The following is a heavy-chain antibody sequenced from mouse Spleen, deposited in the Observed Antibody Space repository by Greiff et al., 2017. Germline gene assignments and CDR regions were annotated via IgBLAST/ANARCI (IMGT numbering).Heavy chain of an antibody. V-gene: IGHV1-81*01. CDR1: GYTFTSYG. Sequence: VQRVESGAELARPGASVKLSCKASGYTFTSYGISWVKQRTGQGLEWIGEIYPRSGNTYYNEKFKGKATLTADKSSSTAYMELRSLTSEDSAVYFCARCGNYYGSSQPPFDYWGQGTTLTVSS. D-gene: IGHD1-1*01. J-gene: IGHJ2*01. CDR2: IYPRSGNT. CDR3: ARCGNYYGSSQPPFDY.